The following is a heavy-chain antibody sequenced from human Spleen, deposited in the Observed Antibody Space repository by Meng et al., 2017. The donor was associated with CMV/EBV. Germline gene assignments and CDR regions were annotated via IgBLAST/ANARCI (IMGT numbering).Heavy chain of an antibody. D-gene: IGHD3-22*01. V-gene: IGHV3-7*01. CDR1: GVTFSGHW. CDR3: AREGGYHYDSSGYY. J-gene: IGHJ4*02. CDR2: IKQDGSDK. Sequence: GESLKISCAASGVTFSGHWMSWVRQAPGKGLEWVANIKQDGSDKYYVDSVKGRFTISRDDAKNSLYLQMISLRADDTAVYYCAREGGYHYDSSGYYWGQGTLVTVSS.